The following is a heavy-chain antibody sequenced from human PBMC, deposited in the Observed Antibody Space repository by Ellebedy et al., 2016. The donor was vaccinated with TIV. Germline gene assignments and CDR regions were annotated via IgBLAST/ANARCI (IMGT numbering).Heavy chain of an antibody. CDR3: ARGDNYYYESSGYYYNY. CDR2: INPTSGNS. Sequence: AASVKVSCKASGYTFTSYFLYWVRQAPGQGLEWMGIINPTSGNSNYAQKFQGRVTVTRDTSTSTVYMELSSLRSEDTVVYYCARGDNYYYESSGYYYNYWGQGTLVTVSS. D-gene: IGHD3-22*01. J-gene: IGHJ4*02. V-gene: IGHV1-46*01. CDR1: GYTFTSYF.